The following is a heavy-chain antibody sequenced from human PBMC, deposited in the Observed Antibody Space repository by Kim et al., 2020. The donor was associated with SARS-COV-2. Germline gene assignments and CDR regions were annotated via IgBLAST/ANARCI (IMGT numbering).Heavy chain of an antibody. CDR2: IYHSGST. J-gene: IGHJ6*04. D-gene: IGHD3-10*01. V-gene: IGHV4-4*02. CDR3: ARDRSYYYGSGSYSPAHDYYCGMDV. Sequence: SETLSLTCAVSGGSISSSNWWSWVRQPPGKGLEWIGEIYHSGSTNYNPSLKSRVTISVDKSKNQFSLKLSSVTAADTAVYYCARDRSYYYGSGSYSPAHDYYCGMDVWGEGTTVTVSS. CDR1: GGSISSSNW.